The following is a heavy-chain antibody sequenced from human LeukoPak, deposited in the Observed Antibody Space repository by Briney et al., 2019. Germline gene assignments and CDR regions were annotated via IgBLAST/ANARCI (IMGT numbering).Heavy chain of an antibody. V-gene: IGHV4-34*01. CDR3: ARGSNVEYGMDV. CDR1: GGSFSGYY. Sequence: PSETLSLTCAVYGGSFSGYYWSWIRQPPGKGLEWIGEINHSGSTNYNPSLKSRVTISVDTSKNQFSLKLSSVTAADTAVYYCARGSNVEYGMDVWGQGTTVTVSS. D-gene: IGHD3-10*02. J-gene: IGHJ6*02. CDR2: INHSGST.